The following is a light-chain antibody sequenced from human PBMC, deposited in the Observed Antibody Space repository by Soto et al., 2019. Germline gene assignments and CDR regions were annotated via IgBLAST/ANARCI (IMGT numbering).Light chain of an antibody. CDR2: EVS. V-gene: IGLV2-8*01. CDR1: XXXXGGYNY. Sequence: QSALTQPPSASGSPGQSVTISCTGTXXXXGGYNYVSWYQQHPGKAPKLMIYEVSKRPSGVPDRFSGSKSGNTASLTVSGLQAEDEADYYCSSYAGSNNFGVFGTGTKLTVL. CDR3: SSYAGSNNFGV. J-gene: IGLJ1*01.